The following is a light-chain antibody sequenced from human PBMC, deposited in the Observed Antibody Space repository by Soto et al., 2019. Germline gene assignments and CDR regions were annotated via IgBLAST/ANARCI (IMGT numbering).Light chain of an antibody. J-gene: IGLJ2*01. CDR3: SSYTSGATPAVV. CDR1: SDDIGDYSY. CDR2: EVN. Sequence: QSALTQPASVSGSPGQSITISCTGTSDDIGDYSYVSWYQQHPGKAPKLILYEVNNRPSGISNRFSGSKSGNTASLTISGLQAEDESDDYCSSYTSGATPAVVFGGGTKLTVL. V-gene: IGLV2-14*01.